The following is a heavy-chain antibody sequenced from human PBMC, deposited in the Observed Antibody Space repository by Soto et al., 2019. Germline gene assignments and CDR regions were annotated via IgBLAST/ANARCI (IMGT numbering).Heavy chain of an antibody. V-gene: IGHV1-69*01. CDR3: AVTDLVATIVYDCFDP. CDR1: GGTFSSYA. CDR2: IIPIFGTA. J-gene: IGHJ5*02. D-gene: IGHD5-12*01. Sequence: QVQLVQSGAEVKKPGSSVKVSCKASGGTFSSYAISWVRQAPGQGLEWMGGIIPIFGTANHAQKFQGRVTITAEESTSTAYIELSSLSSEYTAVYYCAVTDLVATIVYDCFDPWGQGTLVTVSS.